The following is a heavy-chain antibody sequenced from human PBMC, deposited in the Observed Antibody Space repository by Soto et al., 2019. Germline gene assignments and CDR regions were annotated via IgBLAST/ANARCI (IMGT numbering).Heavy chain of an antibody. V-gene: IGHV4-59*01. J-gene: IGHJ3*02. CDR1: GGSISSYY. Sequence: LSLTCTVSGGSISSYYWSWIRQPPGKGLEWIGYIYYSGSTNYNPSLKSRVTISVDTSKNQFSLKLSSVTAADTAVYYCARARSGYPYAFDIWGQGTMVTVSS. CDR2: IYYSGST. D-gene: IGHD3-22*01. CDR3: ARARSGYPYAFDI.